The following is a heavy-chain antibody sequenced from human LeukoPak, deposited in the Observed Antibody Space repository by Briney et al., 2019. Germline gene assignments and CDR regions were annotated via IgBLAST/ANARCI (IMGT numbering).Heavy chain of an antibody. J-gene: IGHJ6*04. D-gene: IGHD3-3*01. V-gene: IGHV3-53*01. CDR1: GFTVSSNY. Sequence: PGGSLRLSCAASGFTVSSNYMSWVRQAPGKGLEWVSVIYSGGSTYYADSVKGRFTISRDNSKNTLYLQMNSLRAEDTAVYYCAKDLGDFWSGYYLGQDVWGKGTTVTVSS. CDR2: IYSGGST. CDR3: AKDLGDFWSGYYLGQDV.